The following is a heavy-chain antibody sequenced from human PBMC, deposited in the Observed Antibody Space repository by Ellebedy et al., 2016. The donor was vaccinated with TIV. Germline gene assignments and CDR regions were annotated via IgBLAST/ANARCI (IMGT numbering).Heavy chain of an antibody. D-gene: IGHD3/OR15-3a*01. CDR1: CGSVISGSYF. CDR2: IYYSGIT. J-gene: IGHJ4*02. Sequence: MPSETLSLTCTVSCGSVISGSYFWSWIRQPPGKGLEWIGSIYYSGITYYNPSLNSRITISVDTSKNQFTLRLSAVTAEDTAVYYCARNFLTGFIDYWGQGTLVTVSS. V-gene: IGHV4-39*01. CDR3: ARNFLTGFIDY.